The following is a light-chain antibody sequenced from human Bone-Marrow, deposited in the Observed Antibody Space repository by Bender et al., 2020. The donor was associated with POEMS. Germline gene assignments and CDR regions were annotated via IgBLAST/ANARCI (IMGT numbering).Light chain of an antibody. V-gene: IGLV3-25*03. J-gene: IGLJ2*01. Sequence: SYVLTQPPSVSVAPGQTARITCGGNGIGSKIVHWYQQKPGQAPVMVINRDSERPSGIPERFSGSSSGTTVTLTISGVQAEDEADYYCQSTDSSETYPVEFGGGTKLTVL. CDR1: GIGSKI. CDR2: RDS. CDR3: QSTDSSETYPVE.